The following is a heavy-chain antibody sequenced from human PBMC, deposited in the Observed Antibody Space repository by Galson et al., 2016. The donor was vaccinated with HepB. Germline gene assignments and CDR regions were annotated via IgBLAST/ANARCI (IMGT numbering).Heavy chain of an antibody. CDR3: ARHYSSTWPAGLIFDS. D-gene: IGHD6-6*01. CDR2: IDTSSGNT. Sequence: SCKASGYTFTSYAISWVRQAPAQALEYLGWIDTSSGNTNYPQKLQDRVTLTTDTSTSTTYMELRSLISDDTAVYYCARHYSSTWPAGLIFDSWGPGTRVTVSS. J-gene: IGHJ4*02. V-gene: IGHV1-18*01. CDR1: GYTFTSYA.